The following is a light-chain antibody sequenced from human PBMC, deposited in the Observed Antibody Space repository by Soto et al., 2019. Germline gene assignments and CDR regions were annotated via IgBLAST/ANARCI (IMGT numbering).Light chain of an antibody. J-gene: IGKJ1*01. CDR3: HQYGSTPRT. CDR1: QSVSSNC. CDR2: GAS. Sequence: EIVLTQSPGTLSLSPGDRATLSCRASQSVSSNCLAWYQQKPGQAPRLLIYGASIRVTGIPDRFSGSGSGTDFTLPIRRLEPEDFAMYFCHQYGSTPRTFGQGTKVEIK. V-gene: IGKV3-20*01.